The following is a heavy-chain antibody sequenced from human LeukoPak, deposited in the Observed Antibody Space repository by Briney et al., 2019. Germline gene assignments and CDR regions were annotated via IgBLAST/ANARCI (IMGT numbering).Heavy chain of an antibody. D-gene: IGHD1-7*01. V-gene: IGHV1-69*01. CDR3: ARYTPEGTGTTD. Sequence: GASVKVSCKASGGTFSSYAISWVRQAPGQGLEWMGGIIPIFGTANYAQKFQGRVTITADESTSTAYMELSSLRSEDTAVYYCARYTPEGTGTTDWGQGTLVTVSS. CDR2: IIPIFGTA. J-gene: IGHJ4*02. CDR1: GGTFSSYA.